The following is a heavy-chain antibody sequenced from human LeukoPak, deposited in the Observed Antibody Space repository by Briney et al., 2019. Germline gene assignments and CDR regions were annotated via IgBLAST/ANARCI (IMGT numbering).Heavy chain of an antibody. D-gene: IGHD6-19*01. J-gene: IGHJ5*02. CDR3: TIAVAASYNWFDP. Sequence: ASVKVSCKASGYTFTGYYMHWVRQAPGQGLEWMGWINPNSGGTNYAQKFQGRVTMTRDPSISTAYMELSRLRSDDTAVYYCTIAVAASYNWFDPWGQGTLVTVSS. CDR1: GYTFTGYY. V-gene: IGHV1-2*02. CDR2: INPNSGGT.